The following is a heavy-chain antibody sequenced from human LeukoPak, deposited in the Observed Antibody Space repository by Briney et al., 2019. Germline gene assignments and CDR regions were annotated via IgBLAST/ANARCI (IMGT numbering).Heavy chain of an antibody. CDR1: GYTLTELS. Sequence: ASVKVSCKVSGYTLTELSMHWVRQAPGKGLERMGGFDPEDGETIYAQKFQGRVTMTEDTSTDTAYMELSSLRSEDTAVYYCATDSSGYNSVGDYWGQGTLVTVSS. CDR3: ATDSSGYNSVGDY. CDR2: FDPEDGET. D-gene: IGHD3-22*01. V-gene: IGHV1-24*01. J-gene: IGHJ4*02.